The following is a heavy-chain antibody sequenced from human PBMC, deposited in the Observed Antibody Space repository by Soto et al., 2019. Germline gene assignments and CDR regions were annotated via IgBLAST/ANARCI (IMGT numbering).Heavy chain of an antibody. D-gene: IGHD5-12*01. CDR2: ISFDGSNK. J-gene: IGHJ5*02. V-gene: IGHV3-30-3*01. CDR1: GFTFSSYA. Sequence: QVQLVESGGGVVQPGRSLRLSCAASGFTFSSYAMHWVRQAPGKGLEWVAVISFDGSNKYYADSVTDRFTISRDNSKNTMYEQMNSLRVEDTAVYYCGRDRRFGNGYNLGFDAWGQGTLVTVSS. CDR3: GRDRRFGNGYNLGFDA.